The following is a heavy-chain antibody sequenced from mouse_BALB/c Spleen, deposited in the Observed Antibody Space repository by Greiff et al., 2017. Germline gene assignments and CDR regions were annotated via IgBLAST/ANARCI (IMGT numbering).Heavy chain of an antibody. CDR1: GYAFTNYL. Sequence: VQLQQSGAELVRPGTSVKVSCKASGYAFTNYLIEWVKQRPGQGLEWIGVINPGSGGTNYNEKFKGKATLTADKSSSTAYMQLSSLTSDDSAVYFCARTRDDFAYWGQGTLVTVSA. V-gene: IGHV1-54*03. J-gene: IGHJ3*01. CDR3: ARTRDDFAY. D-gene: IGHD2-12*01. CDR2: INPGSGGT.